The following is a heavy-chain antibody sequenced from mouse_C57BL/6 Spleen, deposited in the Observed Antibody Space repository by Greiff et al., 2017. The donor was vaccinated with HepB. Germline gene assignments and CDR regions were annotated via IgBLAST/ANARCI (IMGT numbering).Heavy chain of an antibody. CDR3: ARDGSSYDYYAMDY. CDR2: INPSNGGT. Sequence: QVQLQQPGTELVKPGASVKLSCKASGYTFTSYWMHWVNQRPGQGLEWIGNINPSNGGTNYNEKFKSKATLTVDKSSSTAYMQLSSLTSEDSVVYYCARDGSSYDYYAMDYWGQGTSVTVSS. D-gene: IGHD1-1*01. J-gene: IGHJ4*01. V-gene: IGHV1-53*01. CDR1: GYTFTSYW.